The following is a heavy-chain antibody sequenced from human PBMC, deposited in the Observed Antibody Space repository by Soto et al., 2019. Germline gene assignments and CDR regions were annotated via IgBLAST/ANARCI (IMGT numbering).Heavy chain of an antibody. J-gene: IGHJ2*01. CDR3: ARESYNESNVGYFDL. Sequence: QVQLQESGPGLVKPSGTLSLTCAVSRGSISSSNWWSWVRQSPGKGLECIGAMYHTGITNYRPSLKSRVTMSADKSTTQSSVDLSFVSAAGTAVYYCARESYNESNVGYFDLWGRGTLVSVSS. D-gene: IGHD1-1*01. CDR1: RGSISSSNW. V-gene: IGHV4-4*02. CDR2: MYHTGIT.